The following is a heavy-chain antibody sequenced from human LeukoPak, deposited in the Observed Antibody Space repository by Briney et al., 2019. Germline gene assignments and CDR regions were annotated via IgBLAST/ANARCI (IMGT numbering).Heavy chain of an antibody. CDR1: GFTFSSYS. Sequence: GGSLRLSCAASGFTFSSYSMNWVRQAPGKGLEWVSSISSSSSYIYYADSVKGRFTISRDNAKNSLYLQMNSLRAEDTAVYYCARVTYYYDSSGPDAFDIWGQGTMVTVSS. D-gene: IGHD3-22*01. CDR2: ISSSSSYI. V-gene: IGHV3-21*01. CDR3: ARVTYYYDSSGPDAFDI. J-gene: IGHJ3*02.